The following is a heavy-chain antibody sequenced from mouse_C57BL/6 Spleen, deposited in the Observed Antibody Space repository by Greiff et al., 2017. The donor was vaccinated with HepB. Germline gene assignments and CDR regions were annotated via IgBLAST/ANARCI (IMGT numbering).Heavy chain of an antibody. Sequence: QVQLQQSGPELVKPGASVKISCKASGYAFSSSWMNWVKQRPGKGLEWIGRIYPGDGDTNYNGKFKGKATLTADKSSSTAYMQLSSLTSEDSAVYFCARSKGYYSYFDYWGQGTTLTVSS. CDR3: ARSKGYYSYFDY. V-gene: IGHV1-82*01. J-gene: IGHJ2*01. CDR1: GYAFSSSW. CDR2: IYPGDGDT. D-gene: IGHD2-12*01.